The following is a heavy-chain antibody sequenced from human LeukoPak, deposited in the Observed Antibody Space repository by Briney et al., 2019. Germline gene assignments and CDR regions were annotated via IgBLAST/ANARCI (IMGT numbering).Heavy chain of an antibody. CDR1: GFIFSNYG. CDR3: AKDAWEVGATSEIDY. D-gene: IGHD1-26*01. V-gene: IGHV3-30*02. J-gene: IGHJ4*02. CDR2: IRYDGSDK. Sequence: PGGSLRLSCATSGFIFSNYGMHWVRQAPGKGLEWVGFIRYDGSDKYYADSVKGRFTISRDNSKNKVYLQMNSLRTEDTAVYYCAKDAWEVGATSEIDYWSQGTLVTVSS.